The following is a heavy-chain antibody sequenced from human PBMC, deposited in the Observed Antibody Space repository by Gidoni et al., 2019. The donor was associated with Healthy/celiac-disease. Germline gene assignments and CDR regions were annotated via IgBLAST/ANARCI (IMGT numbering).Heavy chain of an antibody. CDR3: AKGAVRGVIRDAFDI. CDR1: GFPFRSYA. J-gene: IGHJ3*02. Sequence: EVQLLESVGGLVQTGGSLRLSCAASGFPFRSYAMRWVRHAPGKGLEWVSAISGSGGSTYYADSVKGRFTISRDNSKNTLYLKMNSLRAEDTAVYYCAKGAVRGVIRDAFDIWGQGTMVTVSS. CDR2: ISGSGGST. D-gene: IGHD3-10*01. V-gene: IGHV3-23*01.